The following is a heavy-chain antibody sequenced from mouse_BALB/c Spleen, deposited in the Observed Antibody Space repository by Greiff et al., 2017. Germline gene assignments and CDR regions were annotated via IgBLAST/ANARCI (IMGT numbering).Heavy chain of an antibody. Sequence: DVMLVESGGGLVKLGGSLKLSCAASGFTFSSYYMSWVRQTPEKRLELVAAINSNGGSTYYPDTVKGRFTISRDNAKNTLFLQMSSLKSEDTALYYCARNDRGAMDYWGQGTSVTVSS. J-gene: IGHJ4*01. D-gene: IGHD2-12*01. CDR3: ARNDRGAMDY. CDR2: INSNGGST. V-gene: IGHV5-6-2*01. CDR1: GFTFSSYY.